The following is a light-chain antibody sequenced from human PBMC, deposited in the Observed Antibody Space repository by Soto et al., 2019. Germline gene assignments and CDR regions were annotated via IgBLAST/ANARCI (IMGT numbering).Light chain of an antibody. J-gene: IGLJ1*01. CDR2: SND. Sequence: QSVLTQPPSASGTPGQRVTISCSTSSSNLGDNTVNWYQHVPGTAPKLLIYSNDQRPSGVPDRFSGSKSGTSASLAISGLLSEDEADDYCAAWDASLDGYVFGTGTKLTVL. CDR1: SSNLGDNT. CDR3: AAWDASLDGYV. V-gene: IGLV1-44*01.